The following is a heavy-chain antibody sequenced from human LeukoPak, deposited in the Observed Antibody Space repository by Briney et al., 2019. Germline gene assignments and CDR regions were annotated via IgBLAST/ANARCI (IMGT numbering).Heavy chain of an antibody. Sequence: GGSLRLSCAASRFTFSSYGMHWVRQAPGKGLEGVAFIRYDGSNKYYADSVKGRFTISRDNSKNTLYLQMNSLRAEDTAVYYCAKDRGIAAAGIRYYFDYWGQGTLVTVS. CDR2: IRYDGSNK. CDR3: AKDRGIAAAGIRYYFDY. J-gene: IGHJ4*02. V-gene: IGHV3-30*02. D-gene: IGHD6-13*01. CDR1: RFTFSSYG.